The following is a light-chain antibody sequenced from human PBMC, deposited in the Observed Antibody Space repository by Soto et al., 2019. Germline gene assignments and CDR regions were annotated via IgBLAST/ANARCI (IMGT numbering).Light chain of an antibody. CDR2: ELT. Sequence: QSALTQLPSASGSPGQSVTISCTGTSSDVGAYNFVSWYQQYPGKAPRLLIYELTKRPSGVPDRFSGSRSGNTASLTVSGLQTEDEAAYYCTSYTGNTLVVFGGGTKVTVL. J-gene: IGLJ2*01. V-gene: IGLV2-8*01. CDR1: SSDVGAYNF. CDR3: TSYTGNTLVV.